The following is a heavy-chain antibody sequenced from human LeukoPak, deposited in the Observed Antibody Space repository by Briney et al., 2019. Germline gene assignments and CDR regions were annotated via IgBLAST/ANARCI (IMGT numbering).Heavy chain of an antibody. V-gene: IGHV1-2*02. J-gene: IGHJ6*02. D-gene: IGHD3-10*01. CDR1: GYTFTGYY. CDR2: INPNSGGT. Sequence: ASVKVSCKASGYTFTGYYMHWVRQAPGQGLEWMGWINPNSGGTNYAQKFQGRVNMTRDTSISTAYMELSRLRSGDTAVYYCARGMVRGVHAMDVWGQGTTVTVSS. CDR3: ARGMVRGVHAMDV.